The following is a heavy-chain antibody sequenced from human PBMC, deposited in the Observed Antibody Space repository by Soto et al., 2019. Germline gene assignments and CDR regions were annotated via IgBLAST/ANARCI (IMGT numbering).Heavy chain of an antibody. Sequence: QGQLVQSGAEVKRPGSSVKLSCKASGGTFTYYGISWVRQAPGQGLEWMGGIIPIIGPATYAQKFQGRLTITAGQSTSTAYMELSSLGSEDTALYYCARDLGTTVAGPPRRETYGWLDPWGQGTLVTVSS. CDR1: GGTFTYYG. V-gene: IGHV1-69*01. CDR2: IIPIIGPA. J-gene: IGHJ5*02. CDR3: ARDLGTTVAGPPRRETYGWLDP. D-gene: IGHD4-17*01.